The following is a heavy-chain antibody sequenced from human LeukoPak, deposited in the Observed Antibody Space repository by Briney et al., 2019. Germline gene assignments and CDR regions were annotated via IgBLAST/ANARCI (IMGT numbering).Heavy chain of an antibody. V-gene: IGHV5-51*01. Sequence: LGGSLKTSLKGSGYSFTRYWHGWVRQIPGKGLGWMGIIYPGDSDTRYSPSFQGQVTISADKSISTAYLQWSSLKASDTAMYYCARVEMATIRLDYWGQGTLVTVSS. J-gene: IGHJ4*02. D-gene: IGHD5-24*01. CDR2: IYPGDSDT. CDR1: GYSFTRYW. CDR3: ARVEMATIRLDY.